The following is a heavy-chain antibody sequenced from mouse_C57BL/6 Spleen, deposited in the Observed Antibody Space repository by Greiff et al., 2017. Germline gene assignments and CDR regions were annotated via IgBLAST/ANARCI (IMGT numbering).Heavy chain of an antibody. CDR3: ARLLDYYGSIYFDY. CDR1: GYAFSSYW. CDR2: IYPGDGDT. J-gene: IGHJ2*01. D-gene: IGHD1-1*01. Sequence: QVQLKESGAELVKPGASVKISCKASGYAFSSYWMNWVKQRPGKGLEWIGQIYPGDGDTNYNGKFKGKATLTADKSSSTAYMQLSSLTSEDSAVYFCARLLDYYGSIYFDYWGQGTTLTVSS. V-gene: IGHV1-80*01.